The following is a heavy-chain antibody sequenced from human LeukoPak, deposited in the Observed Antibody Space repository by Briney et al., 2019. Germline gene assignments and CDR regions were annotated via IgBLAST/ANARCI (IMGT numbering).Heavy chain of an antibody. V-gene: IGHV1-46*01. J-gene: IGHJ4*02. CDR3: ARVAAAAVYYFDY. Sequence: GASVKVSCKAFGYTFTSYYMHWVRQAPGQGLEWMGIINPSGGSTSYAQKFQGRVTMTRDTSTSTDYMELSSLRSEDTAGYYCARVAAAAVYYFDYWGQGTLVSVSS. CDR2: INPSGGST. D-gene: IGHD6-13*01. CDR1: GYTFTSYY.